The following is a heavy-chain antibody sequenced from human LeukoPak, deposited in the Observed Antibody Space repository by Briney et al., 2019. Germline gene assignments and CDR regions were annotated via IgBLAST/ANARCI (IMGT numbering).Heavy chain of an antibody. V-gene: IGHV3-33*01. D-gene: IGHD5-24*01. Sequence: GRSLRLSCAASGFTFSSFGIHWVRQAPGKGLEWVAIVWYDGSNKYYADSVKGRFTISRDNSKNTLYLQMNSLRAEDTAVYYCKGIGMATIFAEAFDIWGQGTMVTVSS. CDR1: GFTFSSFG. CDR3: KGIGMATIFAEAFDI. CDR2: VWYDGSNK. J-gene: IGHJ3*02.